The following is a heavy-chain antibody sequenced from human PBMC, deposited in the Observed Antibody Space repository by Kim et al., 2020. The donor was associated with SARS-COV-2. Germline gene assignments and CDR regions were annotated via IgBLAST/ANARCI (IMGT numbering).Heavy chain of an antibody. J-gene: IGHJ6*02. CDR1: GFTFSSYS. V-gene: IGHV3-21*01. CDR3: ARDLNDFWSGYYFVHYYGMDV. CDR2: ISSSSSYI. Sequence: GGSLRLSCAASGFTFSSYSMNWVRQAPGKGLEWVSSISSSSSYIYYADSVKGRFTISRDNAKNSLYLQMNSLRAEDTAVYYCARDLNDFWSGYYFVHYYGMDVCGQGTTVTVSS. D-gene: IGHD3-3*01.